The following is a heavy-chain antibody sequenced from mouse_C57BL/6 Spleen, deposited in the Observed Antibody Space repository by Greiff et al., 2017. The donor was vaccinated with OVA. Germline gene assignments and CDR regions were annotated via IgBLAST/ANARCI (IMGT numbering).Heavy chain of an antibody. CDR3: ARERGYDWYFDV. J-gene: IGHJ1*03. Sequence: EVKLMESGGGLVKPGGSLKLSCAASGFTFSSYAMSWVRQTPEKRLEWVATISDGGSYTYYPDNVKGRFTISRDNAKNNLYLQMSHLKSEDTAMYYCARERGYDWYFDVWGTGTTVTVSS. V-gene: IGHV5-4*01. D-gene: IGHD2-2*01. CDR1: GFTFSSYA. CDR2: ISDGGSYT.